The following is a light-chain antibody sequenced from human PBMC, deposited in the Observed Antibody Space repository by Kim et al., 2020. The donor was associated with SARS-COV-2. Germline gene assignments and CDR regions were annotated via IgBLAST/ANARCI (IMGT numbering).Light chain of an antibody. J-gene: IGKJ1*01. Sequence: EIVMTQSPATLSVSPGERATLSCRASQSLTYTLAWYQQRSGQAPRLLIYDASKRATGIPARFSGSGSGTEFTLTISSLQYEDFAVYYCHQYGNWPRTFGQGTKVDIK. CDR2: DAS. CDR1: QSLTYT. CDR3: HQYGNWPRT. V-gene: IGKV3-15*01.